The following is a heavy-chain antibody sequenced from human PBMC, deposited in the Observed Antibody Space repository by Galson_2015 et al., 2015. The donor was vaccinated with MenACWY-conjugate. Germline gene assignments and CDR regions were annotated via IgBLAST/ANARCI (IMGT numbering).Heavy chain of an antibody. CDR2: ISPGGGTK. J-gene: IGHJ4*02. V-gene: IGHV3-48*02. Sequence: SLRLSCAASGIKFSHCGVNWVRQAPGKGLEWISYISPGGGTKYYADSAKGRFTISRDDAENSLFLQLSSLRDEDTAVYYCSWGRNPTVNSMFLDYWGRGTQVSVSS. CDR3: SWGRNPTVNSMFLDY. D-gene: IGHD3-10*02. CDR1: GIKFSHCG.